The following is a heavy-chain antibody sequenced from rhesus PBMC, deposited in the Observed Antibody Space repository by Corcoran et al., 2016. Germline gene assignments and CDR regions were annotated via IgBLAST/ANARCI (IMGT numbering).Heavy chain of an antibody. D-gene: IGHD3-22*01. CDR1: GFTFSSYG. CDR2: ISSASSYI. J-gene: IGHJ4*01. CDR3: TRVRSDYYNDY. Sequence: EVQLVESGGGLVQPGGSLRLSCAASGFTFSSYGMSWVRQAPGKGLEWVSSISSASSYIYYADSVTGRFTISRDNAKNSLSLQMNSLRAEDTAVYYCTRVRSDYYNDYWGQGVLVTVSS. V-gene: IGHV3S16*01.